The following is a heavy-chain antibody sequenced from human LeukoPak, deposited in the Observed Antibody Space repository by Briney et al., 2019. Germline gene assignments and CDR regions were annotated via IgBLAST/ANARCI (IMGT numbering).Heavy chain of an antibody. CDR3: ARRGYGDYAYYFDY. D-gene: IGHD4-17*01. CDR1: GGSISSYY. Sequence: SETLSLTCTVSGGSISSYYWSWIRPPPGKGLEWIGYIYYSGSTNYNPSLKSRVTISVDTSKNQFSLKLSSVTAADTAVYYCARRGYGDYAYYFDYWGQGTLVTVSS. V-gene: IGHV4-59*08. J-gene: IGHJ4*02. CDR2: IYYSGST.